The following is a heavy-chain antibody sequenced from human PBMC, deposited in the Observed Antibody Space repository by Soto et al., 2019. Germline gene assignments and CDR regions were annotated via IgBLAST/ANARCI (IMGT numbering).Heavy chain of an antibody. D-gene: IGHD2-2*01. CDR3: ARGDYAKAFDI. CDR2: IYYSGSA. CDR1: GYSISSSNW. V-gene: IGHV4-28*03. J-gene: IGHJ3*02. Sequence: QVQLQESGPGLVKPSDTLSLICAVSGYSISSSNWWGWIRQTPGKGLEWIGNIYYSGSAYYNPSLKSRVTMSVDTSKNQFSLKLTSVTAVDTAVYYCARGDYAKAFDIWGQGTTVTVSS.